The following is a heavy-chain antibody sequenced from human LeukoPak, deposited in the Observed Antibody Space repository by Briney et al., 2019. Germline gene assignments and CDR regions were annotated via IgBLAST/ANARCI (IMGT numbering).Heavy chain of an antibody. CDR3: ARERRGGRPED. V-gene: IGHV3-74*01. CDR2: INSDGSTI. J-gene: IGHJ4*02. Sequence: GGTLRLSCAASGFTFSSYGMSWVRQAPGKGLVWVSRINSDGSTITYADSVKGRFTISRDNAKNTLYLQLNSLRAEDTAVYYCARERRGGRPEDWGQGTLVTVSS. CDR1: GFTFSSYG. D-gene: IGHD2-15*01.